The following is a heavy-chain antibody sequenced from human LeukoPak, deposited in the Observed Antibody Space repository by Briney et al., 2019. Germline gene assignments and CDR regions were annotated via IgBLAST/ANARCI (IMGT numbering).Heavy chain of an antibody. J-gene: IGHJ4*02. V-gene: IGHV1-2*02. D-gene: IGHD3/OR15-3a*01. CDR1: GYTFTGHD. CDR2: INPNNGAT. CDR3: ARKSLWTVDF. Sequence: ASVKVSCKASGYTFTGHDVHWVRQAPGQGLEWMAWINPNNGATDYAQKFQDRVTATRDTSISTVYMELRSLTSDDTAVYYCARKSLWTVDFWGQGTLVSVSS.